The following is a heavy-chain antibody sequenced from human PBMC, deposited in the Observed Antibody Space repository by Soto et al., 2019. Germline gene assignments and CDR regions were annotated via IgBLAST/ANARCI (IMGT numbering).Heavy chain of an antibody. J-gene: IGHJ6*02. D-gene: IGHD5-12*01. CDR1: GFTFSDYY. Sequence: QVQLVESGGGLVKPGGSLRLSCAASGFTFSDYYMSWIRQAPGXXXXXXXXXXXSSSYTNYAGSVKGRFTISRDNAKNSLYLQMNSLRAEXTXXXXCXXDXPGYSGYDYVYYYYGMDVWGQGTSVTVSS. V-gene: IGHV3-11*05. CDR3: XXDXPGYSGYDYVYYYYGMDV. CDR2: XXXSSSYT.